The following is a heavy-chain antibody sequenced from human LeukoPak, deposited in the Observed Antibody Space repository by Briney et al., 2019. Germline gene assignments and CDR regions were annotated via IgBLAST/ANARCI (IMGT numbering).Heavy chain of an antibody. V-gene: IGHV3-23*01. CDR1: GFTFSSYA. D-gene: IGHD1-26*01. CDR3: AKDPSGATTDYYYGMDV. Sequence: GGSLRLSCAASGFTFSSYAMSWVRQAPGKGLEWVSAISGSGGSTYYADSVKGRFTISRDNSKNTLYLQMNSLRAEDTAVYYCAKDPSGATTDYYYGMDVWGQGTTVTVSS. J-gene: IGHJ6*02. CDR2: ISGSGGST.